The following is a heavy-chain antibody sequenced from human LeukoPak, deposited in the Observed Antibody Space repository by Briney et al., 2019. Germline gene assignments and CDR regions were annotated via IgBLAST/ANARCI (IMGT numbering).Heavy chain of an antibody. J-gene: IGHJ6*02. Sequence: ASVKVSCKASGYTFTSYDINWVRQATGQGLEWMGWMNPNSGNTGYAQKFQGRVTMTRNTSISTAYMELSSLRSEDTAVYYCARDGRRVHFPPFGYGMDVWGQGTTVTVPS. D-gene: IGHD1-26*01. CDR1: GYTFTSYD. V-gene: IGHV1-8*01. CDR3: ARDGRRVHFPPFGYGMDV. CDR2: MNPNSGNT.